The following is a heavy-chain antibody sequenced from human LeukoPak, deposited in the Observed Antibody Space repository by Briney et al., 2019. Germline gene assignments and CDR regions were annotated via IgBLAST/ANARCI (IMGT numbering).Heavy chain of an antibody. Sequence: SETLSLTCTVSGGSISNYYWSWIRHPAGKGLEWIGRIYTSGSTDYNPSLKSRVTMSVDTSKNQFSLKLNSVTAADTAMYYCARGPPPDFDYWGQGTLVTVSS. CDR3: ARGPPPDFDY. V-gene: IGHV4-4*07. CDR2: IYTSGST. CDR1: GGSISNYY. J-gene: IGHJ4*02.